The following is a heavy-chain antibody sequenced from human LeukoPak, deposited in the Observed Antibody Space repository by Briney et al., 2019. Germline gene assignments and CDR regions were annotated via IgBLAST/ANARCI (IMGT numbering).Heavy chain of an antibody. D-gene: IGHD3-3*01. Sequence: SETLSLTCTVSGGSVSSSSFYWGWIRQPPGKGLEWIGSNYYSGSTYYNPSLKSRVTISVDTSKNQFSLKLSSVTAADTAVYYCARGRYYDFWSGAWGQTYFDYWGQGTLVTVSS. CDR3: ARGRYYDFWSGAWGQTYFDY. CDR1: GGSVSSSSFY. V-gene: IGHV4-39*07. CDR2: NYYSGST. J-gene: IGHJ4*02.